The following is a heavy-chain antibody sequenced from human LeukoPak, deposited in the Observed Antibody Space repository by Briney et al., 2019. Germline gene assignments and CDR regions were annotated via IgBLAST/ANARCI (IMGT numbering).Heavy chain of an antibody. J-gene: IGHJ4*02. CDR3: ARINSLLFSLSY. V-gene: IGHV4-39*01. Sequence: SETLSLTCVVYGVSFSGYYWGWIRQPPGKGLEYIGSIYYSGSTYYNPSPKSRVTISADTSKNQFTLKLTSVTAADTAVYYCARINSLLFSLSYWGQGTLVTVSS. CDR2: IYYSGST. CDR1: GVSFSGYY. D-gene: IGHD3-10*01.